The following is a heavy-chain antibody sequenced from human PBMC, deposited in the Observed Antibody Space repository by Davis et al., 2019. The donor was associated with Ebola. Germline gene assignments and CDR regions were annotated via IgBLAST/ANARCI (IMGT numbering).Heavy chain of an antibody. J-gene: IGHJ6*02. CDR1: GFTVSSNY. CDR3: AREKYHGMDV. CDR2: IYSGGYT. Sequence: GESLKISCAASGFTVSSNYMSWVRQAPGKGLEWVSVIYSGGYTYYADSVKGRFTISRDNAKDTLYLEMNNLRVEDTAVFYCAREKYHGMDVWGQGTTVTVSS. V-gene: IGHV3-53*01.